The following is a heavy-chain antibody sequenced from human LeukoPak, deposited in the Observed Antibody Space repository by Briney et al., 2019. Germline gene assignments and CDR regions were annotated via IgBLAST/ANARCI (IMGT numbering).Heavy chain of an antibody. V-gene: IGHV1-58*01. CDR3: VTDLQGYYYDSSQHS. CDR1: GFTFTSSA. CDR2: IVVGSGNT. D-gene: IGHD3-22*01. Sequence: SVKVSCKASGFTFTSSAVQWVRQARGQRLEWIGWIVVGSGNTNYAQKFQGRVTMTEDTSTDTAYMELSSLRSEDTAVYYCVTDLQGYYYDSSQHSWGQGTLVTVSS. J-gene: IGHJ4*02.